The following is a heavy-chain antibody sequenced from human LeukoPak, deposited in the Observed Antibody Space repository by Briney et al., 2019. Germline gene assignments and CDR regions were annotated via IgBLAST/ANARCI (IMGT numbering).Heavy chain of an antibody. CDR2: IYSGGST. CDR1: GFTVSSNY. J-gene: IGHJ4*02. D-gene: IGHD1-20*01. V-gene: IGHV3-53*01. Sequence: GGSLRLSCAASGFTVSSNYMSWVRQAPGKGLEWVSVIYSGGSTYYADSVKGRFTISRDNSKNTLYLQMNSLRAEDTAVYYCASTITGTAFDYWGQGTLVTVSS. CDR3: ASTITGTAFDY.